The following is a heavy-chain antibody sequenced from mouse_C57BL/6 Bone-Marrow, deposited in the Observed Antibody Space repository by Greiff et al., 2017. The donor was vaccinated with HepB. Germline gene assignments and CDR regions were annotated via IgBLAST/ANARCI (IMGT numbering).Heavy chain of an antibody. D-gene: IGHD1-1*01. CDR1: GFNIKDDY. V-gene: IGHV14-4*01. CDR2: IDPENGDT. CDR3: TTGVVATGYLDY. Sequence: VQLQQSGAELVRPGASVKLSCTASGFNIKDDYMHWVKQRPEQGLEWIGWIDPENGDTDYASKFQGKATITADTSSTTAYLQPSSLTSEDTAVYYCTTGVVATGYLDYWGQGTTLTVSS. J-gene: IGHJ2*01.